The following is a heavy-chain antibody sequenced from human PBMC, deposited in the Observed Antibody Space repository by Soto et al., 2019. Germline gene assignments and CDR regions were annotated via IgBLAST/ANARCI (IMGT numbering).Heavy chain of an antibody. Sequence: GGSLRLSCAASGFIFSDYYMHWVRQAPGKGLVWVSRINGDSSDTKYADFAKGRFTISRDNAKNSLYLQMNSLRAEDTAVYYCARGTGTLYSGYDYYFDYWGQGTLVTVSS. CDR1: GFIFSDYY. CDR2: INGDSSDT. CDR3: ARGTGTLYSGYDYYFDY. J-gene: IGHJ4*02. V-gene: IGHV3-74*01. D-gene: IGHD5-12*01.